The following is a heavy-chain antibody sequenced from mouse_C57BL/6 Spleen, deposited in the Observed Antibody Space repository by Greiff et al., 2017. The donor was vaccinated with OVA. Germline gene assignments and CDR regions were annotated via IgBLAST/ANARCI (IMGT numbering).Heavy chain of an antibody. CDR2: ISDGGSYT. CDR1: GFTFSSYA. CDR3: ARGYYDYPYAMDY. D-gene: IGHD2-4*01. J-gene: IGHJ4*01. Sequence: EVHLVESGGGLVKPGGSLKLSCAASGFTFSSYAMSWVRQTPEKRLEWVATISDGGSYTYYPDNVKGRFSISRDNAKNNLYLQMSHLKSEDTAMYYCARGYYDYPYAMDYWGQGTSVTVSS. V-gene: IGHV5-4*01.